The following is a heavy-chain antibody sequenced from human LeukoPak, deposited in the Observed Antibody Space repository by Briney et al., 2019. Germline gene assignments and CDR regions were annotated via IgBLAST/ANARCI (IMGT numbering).Heavy chain of an antibody. CDR3: ARVDRGVLDY. J-gene: IGHJ4*02. D-gene: IGHD3-10*01. V-gene: IGHV4-61*02. CDR2: IYTSGST. CDR1: GGSISSGSYY. Sequence: SETLSLTCTVSGGSISSGSYYWSWIRQPAGKGLEWIGRIYTSGSTNYNPSLKSRVTISVDTSKNQFSLKLSSVTAADTAVYYCARVDRGVLDYWGQGTLVTVSS.